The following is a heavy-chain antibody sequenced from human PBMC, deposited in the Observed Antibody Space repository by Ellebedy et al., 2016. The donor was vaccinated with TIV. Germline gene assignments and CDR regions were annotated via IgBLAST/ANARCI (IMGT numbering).Heavy chain of an antibody. CDR3: ARGRRFFYYNDMDV. J-gene: IGHJ6*02. D-gene: IGHD3-3*01. CDR2: INHSGST. Sequence: MPSETLSLTCAVYGGSFSGYSWSWIRQSPGKGLEWIGEINHSGSTNYNPSLKSRVTISVNTSTNQFPLKLSCVTAADTAVYYCARGRRFFYYNDMDVWGQGTTVTVSS. CDR1: GGSFSGYS. V-gene: IGHV4-34*01.